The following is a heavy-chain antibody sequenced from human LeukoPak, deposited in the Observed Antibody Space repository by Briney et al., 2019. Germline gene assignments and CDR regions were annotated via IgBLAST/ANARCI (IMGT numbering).Heavy chain of an antibody. D-gene: IGHD3-10*01. Sequence: PGGSLRLSCAASGFTFSSYSMNWVRQAPGKGLEWVSSISSSSSYIYYADSVKGRFTISRDNAKNSLYLQMNSLRAEDTAVYYCARANYYGSGSTHLPYYGMDVWGQGTTVTVSS. CDR2: ISSSSSYI. CDR1: GFTFSSYS. CDR3: ARANYYGSGSTHLPYYGMDV. V-gene: IGHV3-21*01. J-gene: IGHJ6*02.